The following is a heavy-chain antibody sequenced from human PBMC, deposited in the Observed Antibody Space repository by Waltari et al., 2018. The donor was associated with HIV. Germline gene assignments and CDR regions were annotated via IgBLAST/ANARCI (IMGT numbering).Heavy chain of an antibody. V-gene: IGHV3-33*01. CDR3: AREYLGGFDP. J-gene: IGHJ5*02. Sequence: VQLVESGGGVVQPGTSLRLSCAASGFTFSISGMHWVRQAPGKGMEVVAVILYDGNIKYYGDAVKGRFTVSRDNSKNTLYLKMNSLRADDTAVYFCAREYLGGFDPWGRGTLVTVSS. CDR1: GFTFSISG. D-gene: IGHD2-15*01. CDR2: ILYDGNIK.